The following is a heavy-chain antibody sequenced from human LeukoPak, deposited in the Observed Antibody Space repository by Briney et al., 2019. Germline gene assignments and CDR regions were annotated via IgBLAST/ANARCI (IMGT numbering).Heavy chain of an antibody. V-gene: IGHV3-33*01. J-gene: IGHJ6*02. CDR2: IWYDGSNK. Sequence: PGGSLRLSCAASGFTFSSYGMHWVRQAPGKGLEWVAVIWYDGSNKYYADSVKGRFTISRDNSKNTLYLQMNSLRAEDTAVYYCARWGVVVAATPGYYGMDVWGQGTTVTVSS. CDR3: ARWGVVVAATPGYYGMDV. CDR1: GFTFSSYG. D-gene: IGHD2-15*01.